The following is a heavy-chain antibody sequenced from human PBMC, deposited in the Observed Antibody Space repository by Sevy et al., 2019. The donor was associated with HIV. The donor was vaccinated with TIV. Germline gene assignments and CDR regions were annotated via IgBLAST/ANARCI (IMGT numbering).Heavy chain of an antibody. CDR1: GFTFSNYA. D-gene: IGHD1-1*01. Sequence: GGSLRLSCVVSGFTFSNYALHWVRQAPGKGLEWVARTSSHGSSTYNEDSLKGRFTISRDKSKNILFLQMDSLRPEDTAVYYCARETRDRAGSYFDSWGQGTLVTVSS. V-gene: IGHV3-30*04. CDR2: TSSHGSST. J-gene: IGHJ4*02. CDR3: ARETRDRAGSYFDS.